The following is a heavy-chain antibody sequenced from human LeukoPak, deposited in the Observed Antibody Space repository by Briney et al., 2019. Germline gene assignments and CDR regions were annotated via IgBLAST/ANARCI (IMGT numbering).Heavy chain of an antibody. CDR1: GFTFSSYA. J-gene: IGHJ4*02. D-gene: IGHD4-17*01. CDR3: ARDWVTTDGGGY. Sequence: PGRSLRLSCTASGFTFSSYAMHWVRQAPGKGLEWVAVISHDGSNKYYADSVKGRFTISRDNSKNTLYLQMNSLRAEDTAVYYCARDWVTTDGGGYWGQGTLVTVSS. CDR2: ISHDGSNK. V-gene: IGHV3-30*04.